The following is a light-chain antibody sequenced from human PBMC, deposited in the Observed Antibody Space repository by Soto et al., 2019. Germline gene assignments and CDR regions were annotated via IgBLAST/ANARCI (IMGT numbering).Light chain of an antibody. Sequence: QSVLTQPPSVSGAPGQRVTISCTGGSSNIGAGYDVHWYQQLPGTAPKLLIYDNNNRPSGVPDRFSGSKSGTSASLAITGLQAEDEADYYCQSYDNSLMVFGTGTKLTVL. CDR3: QSYDNSLMV. V-gene: IGLV1-40*01. J-gene: IGLJ1*01. CDR1: SSNIGAGYD. CDR2: DNN.